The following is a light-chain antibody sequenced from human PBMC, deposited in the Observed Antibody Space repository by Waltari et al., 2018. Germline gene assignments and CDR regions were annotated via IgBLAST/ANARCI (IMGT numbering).Light chain of an antibody. Sequence: IVLTQYPGTLSLSPGERGTLSCSASQSVGSKYLARYQHKPGQAPRLLIHGTSVRATGIPDRFSGGGSETDFTLTISRLEPEDLAVYYCQHYGASPFSFGPGTKVEIQ. J-gene: IGKJ3*01. CDR1: QSVGSKY. V-gene: IGKV3-20*01. CDR2: GTS. CDR3: QHYGASPFS.